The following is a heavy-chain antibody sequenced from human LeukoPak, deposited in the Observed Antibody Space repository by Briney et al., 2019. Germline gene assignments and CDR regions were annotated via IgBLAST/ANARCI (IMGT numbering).Heavy chain of an antibody. D-gene: IGHD4-11*01. CDR1: RGSISSSSYY. CDR2: FYYIRGT. Sequence: KPSETLSLTCTVSRGSISSSSYYWGWIRQPPGKRLEWIGSFYYIRGTYYNPSLEGRVTISADSSKNQFSLKLTSVTAADTAPYYCARILTTFDSWGQGTLVTVSS. CDR3: ARILTTFDS. J-gene: IGHJ4*02. V-gene: IGHV4-39*01.